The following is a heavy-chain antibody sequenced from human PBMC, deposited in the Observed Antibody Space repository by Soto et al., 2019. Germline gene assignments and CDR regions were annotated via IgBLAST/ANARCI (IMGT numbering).Heavy chain of an antibody. J-gene: IGHJ6*02. V-gene: IGHV1-69*01. CDR1: GGTFGSYA. CDR2: IIPITGTA. Sequence: QVQLVQSGAEVKKPGSSVKVSCKASGGTFGSYAISWVRQAPGQGPEWMGGIIPITGTANYAQKFQGRVTITADESTSTASMQLSSLGSEDTAVYYCARSQGSSTSLEIYYYYYYGMAVWGQGTTVTVSS. D-gene: IGHD2-2*01. CDR3: ARSQGSSTSLEIYYYYYYGMAV.